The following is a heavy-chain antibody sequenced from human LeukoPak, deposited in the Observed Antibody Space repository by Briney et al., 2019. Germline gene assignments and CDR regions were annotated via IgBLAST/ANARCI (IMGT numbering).Heavy chain of an antibody. Sequence: SETLSLTCTVSGGSVTDYYWSWIRQSPGKGLEWIGYIYYTGTSYNPSLKSRATISADTSKNQFSLKLISVTAADTAVYYCASRKLGNDYWGQGTLVTVSS. CDR1: GGSVTDYY. CDR3: ASRKLGNDY. V-gene: IGHV4-59*02. J-gene: IGHJ4*02. CDR2: IYYTGT. D-gene: IGHD7-27*01.